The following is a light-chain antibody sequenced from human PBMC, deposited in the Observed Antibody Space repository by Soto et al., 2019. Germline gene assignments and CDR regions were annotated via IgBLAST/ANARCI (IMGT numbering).Light chain of an antibody. CDR2: DVS. Sequence: QSVLTQPPSASGSPGQSVTISCTGTSSDIGNYYSVSWYQQHPGKAPKLMIFDVSRRPSGVPHRFSGSKSGNTASLTVSGLQPEDEADYSCCSYSNSNDLVFGGGTTLTVL. CDR3: CSYSNSNDLV. V-gene: IGLV2-8*01. CDR1: SSDIGNYYS. J-gene: IGLJ3*02.